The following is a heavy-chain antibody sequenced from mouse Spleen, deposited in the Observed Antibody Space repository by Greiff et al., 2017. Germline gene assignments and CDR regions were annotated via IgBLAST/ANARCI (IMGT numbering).Heavy chain of an antibody. D-gene: IGHD3-3*01. CDR3: ARGGDAWFAY. J-gene: IGHJ3*01. V-gene: IGHV1-7*01. CDR1: GYTFTSYW. CDR2: INPSTGYT. Sequence: LVESGAELAKPGASVKMSCKASGYTFTSYWMHWVKQRPGQGLEWIGYINPSTGYTEYNQKFKDKATLTADKSSSTAYMQLSSLTSEDSAVYYCARGGDAWFAYWGQGTLVTVSA.